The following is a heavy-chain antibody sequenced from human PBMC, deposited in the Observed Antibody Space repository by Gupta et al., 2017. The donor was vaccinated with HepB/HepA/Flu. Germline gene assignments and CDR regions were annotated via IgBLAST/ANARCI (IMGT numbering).Heavy chain of an antibody. J-gene: IGHJ4*02. V-gene: IGHV2-5*02. CDR2: IYWDDDK. CDR3: AHVDYGDSRGGFFDY. CDR1: GFSLSTSGVG. Sequence: QITLKESGPTLVKPTQTLTLTCTFSGFSLSTSGVGVGWIRQPPGKALEWLALIYWDDDKRYSPSLKSRLTITKDTSKNQVVLTMTNMDPVDTATYYCAHVDYGDSRGGFFDYWGQGTLVTVSS. D-gene: IGHD4-17*01.